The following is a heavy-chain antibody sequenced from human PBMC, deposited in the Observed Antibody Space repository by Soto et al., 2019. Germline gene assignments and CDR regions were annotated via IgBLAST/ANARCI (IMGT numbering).Heavy chain of an antibody. J-gene: IGHJ4*02. CDR3: ARVARYYGGPPFDY. D-gene: IGHD4-17*01. V-gene: IGHV1-69*01. CDR2: IIPIFGTA. CDR1: GGTFSSYA. Sequence: QVQLVQSGAEVKKPGSSVKVSCKASGGTFSSYAISWVRQAPGQGLEWMGGIIPIFGTATYAQKFQGRVTITADESTSTAYMELSSLRSEDTAVYYCARVARYYGGPPFDYWGQGTLVTVSS.